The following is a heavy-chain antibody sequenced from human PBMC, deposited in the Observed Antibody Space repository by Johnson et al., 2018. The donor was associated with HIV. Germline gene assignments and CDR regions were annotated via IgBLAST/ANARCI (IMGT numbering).Heavy chain of an antibody. D-gene: IGHD3-16*01. Sequence: QVQLVESGGGVVQPGRSLRLSCAASGFTFSSYAMHWVRQAPGKGLEWVAVISYDGSNKYYADSVNGRFTISRDSSKNTLYLQMTSLRAEDTAVYYCARGSRYTYDNDDVYLLQAFDVGGQGTVVTVSS. CDR3: ARGSRYTYDNDDVYLLQAFDV. CDR2: ISYDGSNK. V-gene: IGHV3-30*04. J-gene: IGHJ3*01. CDR1: GFTFSSYA.